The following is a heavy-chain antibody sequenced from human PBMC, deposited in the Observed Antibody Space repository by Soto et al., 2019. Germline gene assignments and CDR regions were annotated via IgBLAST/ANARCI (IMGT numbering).Heavy chain of an antibody. CDR3: AREAVDYAGADGAFDI. V-gene: IGHV3-30-3*01. CDR1: GFTFSSYA. J-gene: IGHJ3*02. CDR2: ISYDGSNK. Sequence: QVQLVESGGGVVQPGRSLRLSCAASGFTFSSYAMHWVRQAPGKGLEWVAVISYDGSNKYYADSVKGRFTISRDNSKNTLYLQMNSLRAEDTAVYYCAREAVDYAGADGAFDIWGQGTMVTVSS. D-gene: IGHD4-17*01.